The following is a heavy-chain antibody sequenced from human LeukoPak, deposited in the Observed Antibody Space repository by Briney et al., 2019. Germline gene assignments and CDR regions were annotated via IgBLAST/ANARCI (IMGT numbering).Heavy chain of an antibody. CDR2: ISSGSSYI. J-gene: IGHJ4*02. Sequence: SGGSLRLSSAASGFTFSTYNMNWVRQAPGKGLEWVSSISSGSSYIYYADSVKGRFTISRDNAKNSLYLQMNSLRAEDTAVYYCARGNDLDYWGQGTLVTVSS. CDR1: GFTFSTYN. CDR3: ARGNDLDY. D-gene: IGHD1-1*01. V-gene: IGHV3-21*01.